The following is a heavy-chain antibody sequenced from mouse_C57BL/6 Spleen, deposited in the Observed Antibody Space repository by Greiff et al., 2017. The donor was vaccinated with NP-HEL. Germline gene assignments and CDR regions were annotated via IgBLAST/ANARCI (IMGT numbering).Heavy chain of an antibody. D-gene: IGHD1-1*01. CDR2: IDPENGDT. V-gene: IGHV14-4*01. CDR1: GFNIKDDY. CDR3: TTSITTVVADY. J-gene: IGHJ2*01. Sequence: EVQLQQSGAELVRPGASVKLSCTASGFNIKDDYLHWVKQRPEQGLEWIGWIDPENGDTEYASKFQGKAPITADTSSNTAYLQLSSLTSEDTAVYYCTTSITTVVADYWGQGTTLTVSS.